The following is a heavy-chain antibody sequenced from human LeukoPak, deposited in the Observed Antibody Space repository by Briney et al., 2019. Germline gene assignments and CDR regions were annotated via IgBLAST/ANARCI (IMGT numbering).Heavy chain of an antibody. CDR1: GGSISSYY. Sequence: PSETLSLTCTVSGGSISSYYWSWIRQPPGKGLEWIGYIYYSGSTNYNPSLKSRVTISVDTSKNQFSLKLSSVTAADTAVYYCVRQGYSSSWTNYYYGMDVWGQGTTVTVSS. V-gene: IGHV4-59*08. J-gene: IGHJ6*02. CDR3: VRQGYSSSWTNYYYGMDV. D-gene: IGHD6-13*01. CDR2: IYYSGST.